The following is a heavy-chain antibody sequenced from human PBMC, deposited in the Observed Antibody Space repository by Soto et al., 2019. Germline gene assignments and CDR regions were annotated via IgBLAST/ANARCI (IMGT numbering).Heavy chain of an antibody. D-gene: IGHD6-13*01. CDR3: ARGNGIASRPADY. Sequence: SETLSLTCAVYGGSFSNYYWSWIRQPPGKGLEWIGEINQSGITNYNPSLKSRVTISEDASKNQFSLKLSSVTAADTAVYYCARGNGIASRPADYWGQGTLVTVS. V-gene: IGHV4-34*01. CDR2: INQSGIT. J-gene: IGHJ4*02. CDR1: GGSFSNYY.